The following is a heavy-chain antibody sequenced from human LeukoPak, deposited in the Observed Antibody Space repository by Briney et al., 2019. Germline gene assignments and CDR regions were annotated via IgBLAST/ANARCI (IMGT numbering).Heavy chain of an antibody. V-gene: IGHV3-21*01. J-gene: IGHJ3*02. D-gene: IGHD1-7*01. Sequence: GGSLRLSCAASGFTFSSYSMNWVRQAPGKGLEWVSSISSSSSYIYYADSVKGRFTNSRDNAKNSLYLQMNSLRAEDTAVYYCARDCLGTTDAFDIWGQGTMVTVSS. CDR3: ARDCLGTTDAFDI. CDR1: GFTFSSYS. CDR2: ISSSSSYI.